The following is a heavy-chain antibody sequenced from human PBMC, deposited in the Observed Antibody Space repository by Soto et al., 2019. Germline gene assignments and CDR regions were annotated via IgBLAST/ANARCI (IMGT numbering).Heavy chain of an antibody. CDR2: ISYDGSNK. D-gene: IGHD3-16*02. V-gene: IGHV3-30*18. Sequence: QVQLVESGGGVVQPGRSLRLSCEASGFSFSSYGMHWVRQAPGKGLEWVAFISYDGSNKYYVDSVQGRFNIYRDSSRNAIYLQMNSLRPEDTAVYYCAKALGELSPESYDYWGQGTLVTVSS. J-gene: IGHJ4*02. CDR3: AKALGELSPESYDY. CDR1: GFSFSSYG.